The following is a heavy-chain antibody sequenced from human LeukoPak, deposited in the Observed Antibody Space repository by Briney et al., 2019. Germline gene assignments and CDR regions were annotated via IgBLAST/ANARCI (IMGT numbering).Heavy chain of an antibody. CDR3: ARDDALGDNALDI. D-gene: IGHD3-16*01. CDR1: GFTFSSYV. CDR2: ISGSGGSP. Sequence: GGSLRLSCAASGFTFSSYVMNWVRQPPGKGLEWVSSISGSGGSPVYVDSVKGRFAISRDNSKNTLFLQMNSLRAEDTAVYYCARDDALGDNALDIWDQGTMVTVSS. J-gene: IGHJ3*02. V-gene: IGHV3-23*01.